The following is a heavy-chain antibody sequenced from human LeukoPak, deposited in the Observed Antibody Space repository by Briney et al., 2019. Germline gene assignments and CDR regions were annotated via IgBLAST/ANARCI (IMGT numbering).Heavy chain of an antibody. CDR1: GFTFSSSG. V-gene: IGHV3-30*18. CDR2: ISYDGSNK. Sequence: GGSLRLSCAASGFTFSSSGIHWGRQAPGKGLEWVAVISYDGSNKYYADSVKGRFTISRDNSMNTLYLQMNSLRDEDTAVYYCAQAWRWLQLNYWGQGTLVTVSS. D-gene: IGHD5-24*01. CDR3: AQAWRWLQLNY. J-gene: IGHJ4*02.